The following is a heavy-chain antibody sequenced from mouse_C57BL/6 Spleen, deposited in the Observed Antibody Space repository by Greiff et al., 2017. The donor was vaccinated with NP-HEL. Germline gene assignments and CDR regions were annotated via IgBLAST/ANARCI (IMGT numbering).Heavy chain of an antibody. CDR3: ARFDYDHFDV. CDR2: IYPGSGNT. D-gene: IGHD2-4*01. V-gene: IGHV1-76*01. CDR1: GYTFTDYY. J-gene: IGHJ1*03. Sequence: QVHVKQSGAELVRPGASVKLSCKASGYTFTDYYINWVKQRPGQGLEWIARIYPGSGNTYYNEKFKGKATLTAEKSSSTAYMQLSSLTSEDSAVYFCARFDYDHFDVWGTGTTVTVSS.